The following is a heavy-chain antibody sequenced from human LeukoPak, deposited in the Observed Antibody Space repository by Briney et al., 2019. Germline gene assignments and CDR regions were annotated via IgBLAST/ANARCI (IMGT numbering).Heavy chain of an antibody. CDR2: IYTSGST. Sequence: SETLSLTCTVSGGSISSYYWSWIRQPAGKGLEWIGRIYTSGSTNHNPSLKSRVTMSVDTSKNQFSLKLSSVTAADTAVYYCARETNYDILTGYPSSWPYGMDVWGQGTTVTVSS. CDR1: GGSISSYY. D-gene: IGHD3-9*01. J-gene: IGHJ6*02. CDR3: ARETNYDILTGYPSSWPYGMDV. V-gene: IGHV4-4*07.